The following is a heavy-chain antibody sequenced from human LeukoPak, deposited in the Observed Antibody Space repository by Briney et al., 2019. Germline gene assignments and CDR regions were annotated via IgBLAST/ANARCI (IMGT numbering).Heavy chain of an antibody. V-gene: IGHV3-9*01. CDR1: GITFTSYA. J-gene: IGHJ4*02. CDR3: AKDGYGDYHYFDY. CDR2: ISWNSGSI. Sequence: GGSLRLSCAASGITFTSYAMSWVRQAPGKGLEWVSGISWNSGSIGYADSVKGRFTISRDNAKNSLYLQMNSLRAEDTALYYCAKDGYGDYHYFDYWGQGTLVTVSS. D-gene: IGHD4-17*01.